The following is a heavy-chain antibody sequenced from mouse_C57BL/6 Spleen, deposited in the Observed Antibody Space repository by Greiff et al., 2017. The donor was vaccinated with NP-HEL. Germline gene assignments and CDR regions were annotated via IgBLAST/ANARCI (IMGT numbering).Heavy chain of an antibody. Sequence: EVKLEESGPGLVKPSQSLSLTCSVTGYSITSGYYWNWIRQPPGNQQEWMGYISYDGSNNYKPSLKNRFSITRDTSKNQLFLKLKSVTTEDTATYYCARDPPFAYWGQGTLVTVSA. J-gene: IGHJ3*01. CDR1: GYSITSGYY. CDR3: ARDPPFAY. V-gene: IGHV3-6*01. CDR2: ISYDGSN.